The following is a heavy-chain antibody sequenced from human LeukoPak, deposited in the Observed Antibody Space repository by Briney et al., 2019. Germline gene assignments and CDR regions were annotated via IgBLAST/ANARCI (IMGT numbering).Heavy chain of an antibody. V-gene: IGHV3-23*01. CDR2: ISGSGGST. J-gene: IGHJ5*02. Sequence: GGSLRLSCAASGFTFSSYAMSWVRQAPGKGLEWVSAISGSGGSTYYADSVKGRFTISRDNAKNSLYLQMNSLRAEDTAVYYCARGQLPYWFDPWGQGTLVTVSS. D-gene: IGHD1-1*01. CDR3: ARGQLPYWFDP. CDR1: GFTFSSYA.